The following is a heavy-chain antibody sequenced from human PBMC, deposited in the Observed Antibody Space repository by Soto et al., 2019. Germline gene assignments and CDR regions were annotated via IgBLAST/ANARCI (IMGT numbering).Heavy chain of an antibody. J-gene: IGHJ4*02. CDR2: IYYSGST. V-gene: IGHV4-39*01. CDR1: GGSISSSSYY. CDR3: ARHRRGITMVRGVITPFDY. Sequence: SETLSLTCTVSGGSISSSSYYWGWIRQPPGKGLEWIGSIYYSGSTYYNPSLKSRVTISVDTSKNQFSLKLSSVTAADTAVYYCARHRRGITMVRGVITPFDYWGQGTLVTVSS. D-gene: IGHD3-10*01.